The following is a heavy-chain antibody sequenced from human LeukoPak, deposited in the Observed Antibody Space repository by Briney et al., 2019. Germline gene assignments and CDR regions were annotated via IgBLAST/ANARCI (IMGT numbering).Heavy chain of an antibody. CDR1: GYTFTSYG. CDR3: ARDPQIAPDCGGDCYPGD. CDR2: ISAYNGNT. D-gene: IGHD2-21*02. V-gene: IGHV1-18*01. Sequence: GASVKVSCKASGYTFTSYGISWVRQAPGQGLEWMGWISAYNGNTNYAQKLQGRVTMTTDTSTSTAYMELRSLRSDDTAVYYCARDPQIAPDCGGDCYPGDWGQGTLVTASS. J-gene: IGHJ4*02.